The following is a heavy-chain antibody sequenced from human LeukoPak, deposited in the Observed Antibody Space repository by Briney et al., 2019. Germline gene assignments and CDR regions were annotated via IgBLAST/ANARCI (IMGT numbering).Heavy chain of an antibody. V-gene: IGHV4-39*07. Sequence: PSETLSLTCTVSGGSISSSSDYWGWIRQPPGKGLEWIASLYYSGSTYYNPSLKSRVTISVDTSKNQFSLKLSSVTAADTAVYYCARSMVRGVIDFDPWGQGALVTVSS. CDR1: GGSISSSSDY. D-gene: IGHD3-10*01. CDR3: ARSMVRGVIDFDP. J-gene: IGHJ5*02. CDR2: LYYSGST.